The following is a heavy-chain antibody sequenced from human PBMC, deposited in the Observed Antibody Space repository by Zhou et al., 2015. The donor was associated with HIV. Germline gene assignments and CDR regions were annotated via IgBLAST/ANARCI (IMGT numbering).Heavy chain of an antibody. Sequence: QEQLVESGGGVVQPGRSLRLSCAASGFTFSNYAMHWVRQAPGKGLEWVSRINSDGTSTNYADSVKGRFTISRDNSKNTLYLQMNSLRAEDTAVYYCARGDYSGSYYGPYYFDYWGQGTLVTVSS. CDR1: GFTFSNYA. CDR3: ARGDYSGSYYGPYYFDY. D-gene: IGHD1-26*01. J-gene: IGHJ4*02. CDR2: INSDGTST. V-gene: IGHV3-30*04.